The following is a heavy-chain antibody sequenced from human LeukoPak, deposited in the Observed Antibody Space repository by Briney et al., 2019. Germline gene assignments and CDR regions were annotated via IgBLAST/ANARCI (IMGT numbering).Heavy chain of an antibody. J-gene: IGHJ5*02. CDR2: INTYKGNT. CDR1: GYSFNSYG. Sequence: GASVKVSCKASGYSFNSYGISWVRQAPGQGLEWMGWINTYKGNTNYAQKFQGRVSMTIDRSTSTAYLELRSLRSDDTAVYYCARDQKVGTTATYTPFDPWGQGTLVTVSS. CDR3: ARDQKVGTTATYTPFDP. V-gene: IGHV1-18*01. D-gene: IGHD1-26*01.